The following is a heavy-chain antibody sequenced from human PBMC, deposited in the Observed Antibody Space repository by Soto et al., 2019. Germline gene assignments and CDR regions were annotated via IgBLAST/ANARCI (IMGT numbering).Heavy chain of an antibody. CDR2: IYSGGST. V-gene: IGHV3-66*01. Sequence: PGGSLRLSCAASGFTVSSNYMSWVRQAPGKGLEWVSVIYSGGSTYYADSVKGRFTISRDNSKNTLYLQMNSLRAEDTAVYYCARDRCISTSCQYYYYYYGMDVWGQGTTVTVSS. D-gene: IGHD2-2*01. CDR1: GFTVSSNY. J-gene: IGHJ6*02. CDR3: ARDRCISTSCQYYYYYYGMDV.